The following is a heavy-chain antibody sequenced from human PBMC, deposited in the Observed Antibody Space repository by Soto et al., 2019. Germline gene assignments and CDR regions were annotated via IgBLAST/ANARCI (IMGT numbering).Heavy chain of an antibody. V-gene: IGHV5-51*01. D-gene: IGHD2-8*01. J-gene: IGHJ4*02. CDR2: IYPGDSDT. CDR1: GYSFTSYW. Sequence: PGESLKISCKGSGYSFTSYWIGWVRQMPGKGLEWMGIIYPGDSDTRYSPSFQGQVTISADKCISTAYLQWSSLKAPDTAIYYCAGHDDGEFPPEWWGKETLFTVSS. CDR3: AGHDDGEFPPEW.